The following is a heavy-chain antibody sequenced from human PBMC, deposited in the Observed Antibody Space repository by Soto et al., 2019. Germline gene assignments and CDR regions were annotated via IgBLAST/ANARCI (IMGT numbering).Heavy chain of an antibody. V-gene: IGHV3-48*02. CDR3: AREGCSYNWFDP. CDR2: ISSSTI. CDR1: GFTFSSYS. J-gene: IGHJ5*02. Sequence: EVQLVESGGGLVQPGGSLRLSCAASGFTFSSYSMNWVRQAPGKGLEWVSYISSSTIYYADSVKGRFTISRDNAKNSLYLQMNSLRDEDTAVYYCAREGCSYNWFDPWGQGTLVTVSS. D-gene: IGHD3-10*02.